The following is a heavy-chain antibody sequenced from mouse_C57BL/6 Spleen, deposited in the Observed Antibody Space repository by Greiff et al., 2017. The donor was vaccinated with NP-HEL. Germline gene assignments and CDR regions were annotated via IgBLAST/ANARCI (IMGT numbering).Heavy chain of an antibody. CDR2: INPNNGGT. Sequence: EVQLQQSGPELVKPGASVKIPCKASGYTFTDYNMDWVKQSHGKSLEWIGDINPNNGGTIYNQKFKGKVTLTVDKSSSTASMELRSLTSETTAVYYCTRMDNGNYFDDWGQGTTLTVSS. CDR1: GYTFTDYN. V-gene: IGHV1-18*01. CDR3: TRMDNGNYFDD. J-gene: IGHJ2*01. D-gene: IGHD2-1*01.